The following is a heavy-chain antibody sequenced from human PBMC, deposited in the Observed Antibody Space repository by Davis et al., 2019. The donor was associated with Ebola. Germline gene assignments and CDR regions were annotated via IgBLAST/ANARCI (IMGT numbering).Heavy chain of an antibody. CDR2: IYHSGST. CDR3: ARDGVPAAIGAFDI. J-gene: IGHJ3*02. CDR1: GGSISSSNW. D-gene: IGHD2-2*02. Sequence: MPSETLSLTCAVSGGSISSSNWWSWVRQPPGKGLEWIGEIYHSGSTNYNPSLKSRVTISVDKSKNQFSLKLSSVTAADTAVYYCARDGVPAAIGAFDIWGQGTMVTVSS. V-gene: IGHV4-4*02.